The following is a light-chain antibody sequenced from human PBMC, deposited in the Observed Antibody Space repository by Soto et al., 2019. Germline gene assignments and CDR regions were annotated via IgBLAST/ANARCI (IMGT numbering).Light chain of an antibody. Sequence: DIQMTQSPSTRSASVGERVTITCRASQSISSWLAWYQQKPGKAPMLLIYKASSLESGVPSRFSGSGSGTEFTLTISSLQPDDFATYYCQQYHSYPYTFGQGTKLEIK. CDR3: QQYHSYPYT. CDR1: QSISSW. J-gene: IGKJ2*01. V-gene: IGKV1-5*03. CDR2: KAS.